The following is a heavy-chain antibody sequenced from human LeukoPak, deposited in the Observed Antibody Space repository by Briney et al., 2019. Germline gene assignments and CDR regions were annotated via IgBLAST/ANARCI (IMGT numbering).Heavy chain of an antibody. CDR3: ASLYSYGFGGEFDY. J-gene: IGHJ4*02. CDR2: ISSSSSTI. V-gene: IGHV3-11*04. Sequence: PGGSLRLSCAASGFSFSDYYMSWIRQAPGKGLEWVSYISSSSSTIYYADSVKGRFTISRDNAKNSLYLQMNSLRAEDTAVYYCASLYSYGFGGEFDYWGQGTLVTVSS. D-gene: IGHD5-18*01. CDR1: GFSFSDYY.